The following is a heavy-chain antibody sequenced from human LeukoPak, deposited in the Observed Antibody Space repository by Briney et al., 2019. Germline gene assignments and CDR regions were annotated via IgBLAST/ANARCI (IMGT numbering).Heavy chain of an antibody. V-gene: IGHV3-30-3*01. Sequence: GESLRLSCAASGFTFSSYAMHWVRQAPGKGLEWVAVISYDGSNKYYADSVKGRFTISRDNSKNTLYLQMNSLRAEDTAVYYCARDRTVLKGYYDSRGEIDYWGQGTLVTVSS. CDR3: ARDRTVLKGYYDSRGEIDY. CDR1: GFTFSSYA. J-gene: IGHJ4*02. CDR2: ISYDGSNK. D-gene: IGHD3-22*01.